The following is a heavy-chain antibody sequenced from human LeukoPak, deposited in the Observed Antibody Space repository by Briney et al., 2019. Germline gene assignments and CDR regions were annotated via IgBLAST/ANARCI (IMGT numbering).Heavy chain of an antibody. CDR3: AKDYGMDV. J-gene: IGHJ6*02. CDR1: GFTFDDYA. V-gene: IGHV3-9*01. CDR2: ISWNSGSI. Sequence: GRSLRLSCAASGFTFDDYAMHWVRQAPGKGLEWVSGISWNSGSIGYADSVKGRFTISRDNAKNSLYLQMNSLRAEDTALYYCAKDYGMDVWGQGTTVTVSS.